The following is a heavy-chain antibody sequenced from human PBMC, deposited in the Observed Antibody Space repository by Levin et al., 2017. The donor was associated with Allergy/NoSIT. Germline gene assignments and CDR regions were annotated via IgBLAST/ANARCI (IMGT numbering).Heavy chain of an antibody. V-gene: IGHV3-7*01. CDR1: GFTFSNYW. J-gene: IGHJ1*01. CDR3: VRDRHLGRDSDH. CDR2: IGQDGNEK. D-gene: IGHD2-15*01. Sequence: GGSLRLSCGTSGFTFSNYWMNWVRQAPGKGLEWVANIGQDGNEKYYVDSVKGRFTISRDNARNSLYLQMNSLRAEETAVYYCVRDRHLGRDSDHWGQGTLVTVSS.